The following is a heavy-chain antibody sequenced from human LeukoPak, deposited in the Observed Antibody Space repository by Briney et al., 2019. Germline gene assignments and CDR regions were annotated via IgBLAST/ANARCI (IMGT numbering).Heavy chain of an antibody. CDR3: AKVPIAVAGTYYFDY. CDR1: GFTFSSYA. J-gene: IGHJ4*02. CDR2: ISGSGGST. Sequence: GGSLRLSCAASGFTFSSYAMSWVRQAPGKGLEWVSAISGSGGSTYYADSVKGRFTISRDNSKNTLYLQMNSLRAEDTAVYYCAKVPIAVAGTYYFDYWGQGTLVTVPS. D-gene: IGHD6-19*01. V-gene: IGHV3-23*01.